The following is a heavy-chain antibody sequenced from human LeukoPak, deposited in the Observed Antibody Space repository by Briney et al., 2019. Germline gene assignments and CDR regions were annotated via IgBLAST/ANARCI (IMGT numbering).Heavy chain of an antibody. D-gene: IGHD1-26*01. CDR2: IYYSGST. V-gene: IGHV4-59*01. CDR1: GGSISSYY. Sequence: SETLSLTCTVSGGSISSYYWSWLRQPPGKGLEWIGYIYYSGSTNYNPSLKSRVTISVDTSKNQFSLKLSSVTAADTAVYYCARDRGATRAFDIWGQGTMVTVSS. CDR3: ARDRGATRAFDI. J-gene: IGHJ3*02.